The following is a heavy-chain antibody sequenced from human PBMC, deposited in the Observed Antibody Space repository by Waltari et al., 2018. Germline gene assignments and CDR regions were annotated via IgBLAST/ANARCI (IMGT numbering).Heavy chain of an antibody. Sequence: QVQLVQSGSELKKPGASVKVSCKASGYSFTNFAMNWVRQAPGQGLEWMGRIDTHTGNPTYAQGFTGRFVFSVDTSVSTTYLQISSLEAEDTAVYYCARGGCSYGDCYYTSDYWGQGTLVTVSS. V-gene: IGHV7-4-1*02. J-gene: IGHJ4*02. CDR3: ARGGCSYGDCYYTSDY. D-gene: IGHD2-21*02. CDR2: IDTHTGNP. CDR1: GYSFTNFA.